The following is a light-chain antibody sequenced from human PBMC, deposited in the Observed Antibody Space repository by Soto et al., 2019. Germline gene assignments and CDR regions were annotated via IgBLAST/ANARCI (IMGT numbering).Light chain of an antibody. J-gene: IGLJ1*01. CDR2: EVS. CDR3: SSHTASSTQV. V-gene: IGLV2-14*01. Sequence: QSALTKPSSLSVSPGQSITISFTGTSSDVGGYNYVSWYQQHPGKAPKLMINEVSNRPSGVSNRFSGSKSGNTASLTISGLQAEDEADYYCSSHTASSTQVFGSGTKVTAL. CDR1: SSDVGGYNY.